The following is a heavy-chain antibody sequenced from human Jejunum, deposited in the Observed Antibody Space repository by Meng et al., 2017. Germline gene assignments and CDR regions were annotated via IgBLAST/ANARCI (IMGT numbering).Heavy chain of an antibody. V-gene: IGHV4-39*07. J-gene: IGHJ5*01. CDR3: ACDRSLPWFYF. CDR1: GASIISRSFY. CDR2: IYYSGGT. Sequence: SETLSLTCTVSGASIISRSFYCGWIRQPPGKGLEWIGTIYYSGGTYYNPSLKSRVFISVDTSKNHFSLKVTSVTAADTAVNYCACDRSLPWFYFWGQGTLVTVSS.